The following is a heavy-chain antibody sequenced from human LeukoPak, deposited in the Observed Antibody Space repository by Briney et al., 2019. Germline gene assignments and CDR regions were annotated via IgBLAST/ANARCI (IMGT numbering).Heavy chain of an antibody. V-gene: IGHV3-23*01. CDR1: GFTFSSYA. CDR3: AKSRYCSGGSCYSLFDY. J-gene: IGHJ4*02. CDR2: ISGSGGST. Sequence: GGSLRLSCAASGFTFSSYAMSWVRQAPGKGLEWVSAISGSGGSTYYADSVKGRFTISRDNSKNTLYLQMNSLRAEDTAVYYCAKSRYCSGGSCYSLFDYWGQGTLVTVSS. D-gene: IGHD2-15*01.